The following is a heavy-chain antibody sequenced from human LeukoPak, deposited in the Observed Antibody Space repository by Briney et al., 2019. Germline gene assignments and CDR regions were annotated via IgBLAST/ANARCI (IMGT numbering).Heavy chain of an antibody. CDR3: ARDSIAVAGTPDY. D-gene: IGHD6-19*01. CDR2: ISGYNGNT. CDR1: SYTFTRYG. J-gene: IGHJ4*02. V-gene: IGHV1-18*01. Sequence: ASVKVSCKASSYTFTRYGISWVRQAPGQGLEWMGWISGYNGNTNYAQKFQGRVSMTADTSTSTAYMELRSLRSDDTAVYYCARDSIAVAGTPDYWGQGTLVTVSS.